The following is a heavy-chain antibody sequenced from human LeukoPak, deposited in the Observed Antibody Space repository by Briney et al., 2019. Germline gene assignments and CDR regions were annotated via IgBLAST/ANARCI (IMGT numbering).Heavy chain of an antibody. D-gene: IGHD1-26*01. V-gene: IGHV4-59*08. CDR1: GGSISTYY. CDR2: ISDGGVT. J-gene: IGHJ4*02. Sequence: PSETLSLTCNVSGGSISTYYWSWIRQPPGKGLEWIGYISDGGVTGYNPSLKGRVTISVDSPKNRFSLRLTSLTAVDTALYYCARHGGTLDYFDYWGPGSLVTVSS. CDR3: ARHGGTLDYFDY.